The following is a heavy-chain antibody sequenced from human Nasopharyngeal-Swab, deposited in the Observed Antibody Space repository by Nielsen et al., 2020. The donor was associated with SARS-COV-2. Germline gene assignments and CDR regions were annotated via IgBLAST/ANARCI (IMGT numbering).Heavy chain of an antibody. CDR3: AREGVVPAAMYYYYYGMDV. D-gene: IGHD2-2*01. CDR1: GYTFTSYG. CDR2: ISAYNGNT. V-gene: IGHV1-18*01. Sequence: ASVKVSCKASGYTFTSYGISWVRQAPGQGLEWMGWISAYNGNTNYAQKLQGRVTMTTDTSTSTAYMELRSLRSDDTAVYHCAREGVVPAAMYYYYYGMDVWGQGTTVTVSS. J-gene: IGHJ6*02.